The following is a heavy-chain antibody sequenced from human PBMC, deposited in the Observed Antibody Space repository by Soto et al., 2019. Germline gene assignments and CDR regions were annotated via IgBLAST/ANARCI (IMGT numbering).Heavy chain of an antibody. CDR3: ARGVNYYDSSGFYPRDY. CDR1: GYSITTGYY. V-gene: IGHV4-38-2*01. J-gene: IGHJ4*02. D-gene: IGHD3-22*01. Sequence: SETLSLTCAVSGYSITTGYYWGWVRRPPGKGLEWIGSVYHSGRTSYNPSLESRVTISVDTSKNQFSLRLSSVTAADTAVYYCARGVNYYDSSGFYPRDYWGQGILVTVS. CDR2: VYHSGRT.